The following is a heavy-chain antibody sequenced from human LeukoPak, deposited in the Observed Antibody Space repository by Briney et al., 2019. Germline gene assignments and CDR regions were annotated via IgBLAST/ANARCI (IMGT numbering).Heavy chain of an antibody. D-gene: IGHD3-10*01. CDR1: GYSFTSYW. CDR2: IYPGDSDT. CDR3: ASQSLDIRFVELVGVFDI. Sequence: GESLKISCKGSGYSFTSYWIGWVRQMPGKGLEWMGIIYPGDSDTRYSPSFQGQVTISADKSISTAYLQWSSLKASDTAMYYCASQSLDIRFVELVGVFDIWGQGTMVTVSS. J-gene: IGHJ3*02. V-gene: IGHV5-51*01.